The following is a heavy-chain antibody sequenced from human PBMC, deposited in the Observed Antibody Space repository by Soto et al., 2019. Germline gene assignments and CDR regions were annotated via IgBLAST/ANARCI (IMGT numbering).Heavy chain of an antibody. V-gene: IGHV1-69*01. D-gene: IGHD6-25*01. CDR2: IIPIFGTA. CDR1: GGTFSSYA. J-gene: IGHJ3*02. CDR3: VRFHSGLGAFDI. Sequence: QVQLVQSGAEVKKPGSSVKVSCNASGGTFSSYAISWVRQAPGQGLEWMGGIIPIFGTANYAQKFQGRVTITADESTSTAYMELSSLRSEDTAVYYCVRFHSGLGAFDIWGQGTMVTVSS.